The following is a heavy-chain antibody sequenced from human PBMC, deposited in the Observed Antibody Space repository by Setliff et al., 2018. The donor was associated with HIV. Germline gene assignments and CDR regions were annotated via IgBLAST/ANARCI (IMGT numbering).Heavy chain of an antibody. D-gene: IGHD3-10*01. CDR1: GGSISSGGYY. CDR3: ARARGLLPYYHLDV. CDR2: IYYSGST. V-gene: IGHV4-31*03. J-gene: IGHJ6*03. Sequence: PSETLSLTCTVSGGSISSGGYYWSWIRQHPGKGLEWIGYIYYSGSTYYNPSLKSRVTMSVDTSKNQFSLKLSSMTAADTAVYYCARARGLLPYYHLDVWGKGTTVTVSS.